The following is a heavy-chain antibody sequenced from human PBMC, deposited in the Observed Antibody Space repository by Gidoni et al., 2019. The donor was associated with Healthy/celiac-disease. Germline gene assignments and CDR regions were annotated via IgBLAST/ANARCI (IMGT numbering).Heavy chain of an antibody. CDR2: MSSRSSYI. CDR3: AWTVIIGEDHFDY. Sequence: EVRLVESGRGLVKPGGSMRLSCAASGFTFSSYIMNWFRQATGRGLEWVSSMSSRSSYIYYADSLKGRFTISRDNAKNSLYLQMNSLRAEDTAMYYCAWTVIIGEDHFDYWGQGTLVTVSS. V-gene: IGHV3-21*02. D-gene: IGHD3-10*01. J-gene: IGHJ4*02. CDR1: GFTFSSYI.